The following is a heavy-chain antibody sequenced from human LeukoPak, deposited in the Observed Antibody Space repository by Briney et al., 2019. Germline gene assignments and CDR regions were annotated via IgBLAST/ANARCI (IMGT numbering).Heavy chain of an antibody. V-gene: IGHV1-3*01. CDR3: ARDAGWSAAMVTFWFDP. J-gene: IGHJ5*02. Sequence: AGNGNTKYSQKFQGRVTITRDTSASTAYMELSSLRSEDTAVYYCARDAGWSAAMVTFWFDPWGQGTLVTVSS. CDR2: AGNGNT. D-gene: IGHD5-18*01.